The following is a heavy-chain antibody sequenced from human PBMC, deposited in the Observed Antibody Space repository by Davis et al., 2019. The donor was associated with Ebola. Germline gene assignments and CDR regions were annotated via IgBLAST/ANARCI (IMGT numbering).Heavy chain of an antibody. CDR3: TRGREYYDFWSGYLTPNWFDP. J-gene: IGHJ5*02. V-gene: IGHV3-49*03. D-gene: IGHD3-3*01. CDR2: IRSKAYGGTT. CDR1: GFTFGDYA. Sequence: GESLKISCTASGFTFGDYAMSWFRQAPGKGLEWVGFIRSKAYGGTTAYAASVKGRFTISRDDSKSIAYLQMNSLKTEDTAVYYCTRGREYYDFWSGYLTPNWFDPWGQGTLVTVSS.